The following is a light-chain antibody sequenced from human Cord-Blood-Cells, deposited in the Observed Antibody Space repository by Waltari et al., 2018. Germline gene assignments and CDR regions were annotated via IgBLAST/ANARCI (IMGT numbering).Light chain of an antibody. CDR1: QSVSSN. Sequence: EIVMTQSPATLSLSPGERANLSCRASQSVSSNLAWYQQKPGQAPRLLIYGAYTRATGIPASFSGSGSGTEFTLTISSLQSEYFAVYYCQQYNNWPITFGQGTRLDIK. V-gene: IGKV3-15*01. CDR2: GAY. J-gene: IGKJ5*01. CDR3: QQYNNWPIT.